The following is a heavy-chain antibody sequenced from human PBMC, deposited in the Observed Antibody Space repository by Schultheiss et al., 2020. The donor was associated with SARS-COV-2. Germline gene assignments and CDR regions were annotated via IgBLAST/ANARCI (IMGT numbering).Heavy chain of an antibody. D-gene: IGHD3-9*01. Sequence: GGSLRLSCAASGFTFSNAWMSWVRQAPGKGLEWVGRIKSKTDGGTTDYAAPVKGRFTISRDDSKNTLYLQMNSLKTEDTAVYYCTTDGFHDYYDILTGSTIQYYYYGMDVWGQGTTVTVSS. CDR3: TTDGFHDYYDILTGSTIQYYYYGMDV. CDR1: GFTFSNAW. CDR2: IKSKTDGGTT. V-gene: IGHV3-15*01. J-gene: IGHJ6*02.